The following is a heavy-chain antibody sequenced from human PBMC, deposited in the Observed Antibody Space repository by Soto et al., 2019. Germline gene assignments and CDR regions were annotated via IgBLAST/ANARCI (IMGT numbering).Heavy chain of an antibody. D-gene: IGHD1-26*01. CDR3: NIQVGAKAPDAFDI. CDR1: GGTFSSYA. CDR2: IIPIFGTA. Sequence: QVPLVQSGAEVKKPGSSVKVSCKASGGTFSSYAISWVRQAPGQGLEWMGGIIPIFGTANYAQKFQGRVTITADESTSTAYMELSSLRSEDTAVYYCNIQVGAKAPDAFDIWGQGTMVTVSS. J-gene: IGHJ3*02. V-gene: IGHV1-69*01.